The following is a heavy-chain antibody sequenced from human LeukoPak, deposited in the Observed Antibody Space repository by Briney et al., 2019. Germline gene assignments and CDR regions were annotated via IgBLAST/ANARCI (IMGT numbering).Heavy chain of an antibody. CDR2: THTSGSP. Sequence: PPETLSLTCTVSGGSMTHYFWNWIRQPPGKGLEWIGYTHTSGSPDYSRSLKSRVTISLGTSKNQFSLMLSSVTAADTAVYFCARATQRYCSGTTCFPYWFDTWGQGTLATVSS. D-gene: IGHD2-2*01. J-gene: IGHJ5*02. V-gene: IGHV4-4*09. CDR1: GGSMTHYF. CDR3: ARATQRYCSGTTCFPYWFDT.